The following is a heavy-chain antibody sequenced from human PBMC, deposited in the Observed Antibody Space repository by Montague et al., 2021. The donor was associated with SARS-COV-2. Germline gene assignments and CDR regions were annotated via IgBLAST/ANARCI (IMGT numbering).Heavy chain of an antibody. CDR3: ARGVLRYFGWTSPFDY. J-gene: IGHJ4*02. D-gene: IGHD3-9*01. CDR1: GGSISSGSYY. Sequence: TLSLTCTVSGGSISSGSYYWSWIRQPAGKGLEWIGRIYTSGSTNYNPSLKSRVTISVDTSKNQFSLKLSSVTAADTAVYYCARGVLRYFGWTSPFDYWGQGTLVAVSS. V-gene: IGHV4-61*02. CDR2: IYTSGST.